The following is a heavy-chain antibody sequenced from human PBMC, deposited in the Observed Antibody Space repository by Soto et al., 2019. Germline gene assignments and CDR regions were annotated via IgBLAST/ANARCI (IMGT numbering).Heavy chain of an antibody. CDR3: ARDPGWFGELEGSHMDV. V-gene: IGHV3-74*01. CDR2: INSDGSST. Sequence: GGSLRLSCAASGFTFSSYWMHWVRQAPGKGLVWVSRINSDGSSTSYADSVKGRFTISRDNAKNTLYLQMNSLRAEDTAVYYCARDPGWFGELEGSHMDVWGKGTTVTVSS. CDR1: GFTFSSYW. J-gene: IGHJ6*03. D-gene: IGHD3-10*01.